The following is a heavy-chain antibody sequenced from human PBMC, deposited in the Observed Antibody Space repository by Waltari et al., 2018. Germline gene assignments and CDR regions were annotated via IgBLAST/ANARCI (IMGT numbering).Heavy chain of an antibody. J-gene: IGHJ6*03. CDR3: ARLSYFDSSGYPHPTYYYYYMDV. CDR2: ISSSRSYI. V-gene: IGHV3-21*01. D-gene: IGHD3-22*01. Sequence: EVQLVESGGGLVKPGGSLRLSCAASEFTFRNYSMNWVRQAPGKGLEWVSSISSSRSYIYYADAGKGRFTISRDNAKNSLYRQMNSLRAEDTAVYYCARLSYFDSSGYPHPTYYYYYMDVWGKGTTVTVSS. CDR1: EFTFRNYS.